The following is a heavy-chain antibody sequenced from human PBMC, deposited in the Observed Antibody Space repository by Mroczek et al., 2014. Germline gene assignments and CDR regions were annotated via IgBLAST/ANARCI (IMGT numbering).Heavy chain of an antibody. CDR3: ARGHGYSYGDFDY. CDR2: IYHSGST. J-gene: IGHJ4*02. CDR1: GGSISSGGYS. Sequence: QVQLQESGSGLVKPSQTLSLTCAVSGGSISSGGYSWSWIRQPPGKGLEWIGYIYHSGSTYYNPSLKSRVTISVDRSKNQFSLKLSSVTAADTAVYYCARGHGYSYGDFDYWGQGTLVTVSS. D-gene: IGHD5-18*01. V-gene: IGHV4-30-2*01.